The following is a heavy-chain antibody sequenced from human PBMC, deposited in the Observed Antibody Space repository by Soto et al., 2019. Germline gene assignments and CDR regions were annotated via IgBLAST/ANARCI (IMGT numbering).Heavy chain of an antibody. V-gene: IGHV2-5*02. Sequence: QITLKESGPALVKPTQTLTLTCTYSGFLLSTSGVGVGWIRQPPGKALEWLALIYWDDDKRYSPSLKSRLTITKDTSKNQVVLTTTNMDPVDTATYYCAHRPSYCSGGSCYSGFDYWGQGTLVTVSS. CDR3: AHRPSYCSGGSCYSGFDY. CDR2: IYWDDDK. J-gene: IGHJ4*02. D-gene: IGHD2-15*01. CDR1: GFLLSTSGVG.